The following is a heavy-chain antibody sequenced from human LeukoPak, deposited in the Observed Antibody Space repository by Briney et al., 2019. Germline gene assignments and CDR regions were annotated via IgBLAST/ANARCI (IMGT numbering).Heavy chain of an antibody. V-gene: IGHV4-4*07. CDR1: GGSISSYY. D-gene: IGHD6-19*01. Sequence: SETLSLTCTVSGGSISSYYWSWIRQPAGRGLEWIGRIYTSGSTNYNPSLKSRVTISVDKSKNQFSLKLSSVTAADTAVYYCASMRTEVRYSSGWYDYWGQGTLVIVSS. CDR3: ASMRTEVRYSSGWYDY. J-gene: IGHJ4*02. CDR2: IYTSGST.